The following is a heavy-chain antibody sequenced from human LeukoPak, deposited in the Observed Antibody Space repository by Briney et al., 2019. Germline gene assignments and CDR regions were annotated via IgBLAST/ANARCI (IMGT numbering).Heavy chain of an antibody. CDR1: GGTFSSYA. CDR2: IIPIFGIA. Sequence: SVKVSCKASGGTFSSYAISWVRQAPGQGLEWMGRIIPIFGIADYAQKFQGRVTITADKSTGTAYMELSSLRSEDTAVYYCARDPRDCSSARCHITPWIYWGQGTLVTVSS. CDR3: ARDPRDCSSARCHITPWIY. D-gene: IGHD2-2*02. V-gene: IGHV1-69*04. J-gene: IGHJ4*02.